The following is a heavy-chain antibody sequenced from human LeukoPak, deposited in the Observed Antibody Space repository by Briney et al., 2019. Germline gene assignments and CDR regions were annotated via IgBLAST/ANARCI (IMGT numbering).Heavy chain of an antibody. Sequence: ASAKVSCKASGYAFSDIYFNWVRQAPGQGPEWMGWINPSTGARIYSQKFEGRISMDTSMGTSFNTVYIELGRLPTDHTAVYYCATSSVTNTRDPGGQGSLVTVYS. V-gene: IGHV1-2*02. J-gene: IGHJ5*02. CDR3: ATSSVTNTRDP. D-gene: IGHD5/OR15-5a*01. CDR2: INPSTGAR. CDR1: GYAFSDIY.